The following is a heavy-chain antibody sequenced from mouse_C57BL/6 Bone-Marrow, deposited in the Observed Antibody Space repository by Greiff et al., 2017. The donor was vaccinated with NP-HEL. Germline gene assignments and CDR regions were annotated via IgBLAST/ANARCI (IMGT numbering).Heavy chain of an antibody. V-gene: IGHV1-55*01. CDR2: IYPGSGST. CDR1: GYTFTSYW. D-gene: IGHD2-3*01. J-gene: IGHJ4*01. Sequence: QVQLQQPGAELVKPGASVKMSCKASGYTFTSYWITWVKQRPGQGLEWIGDIYPGSGSTNYNEKFKSKATLTVDTSSSTAYMQLSSQTSEDSAVYYCARSICSYAMDYWGQGTSVTVSS. CDR3: ARSICSYAMDY.